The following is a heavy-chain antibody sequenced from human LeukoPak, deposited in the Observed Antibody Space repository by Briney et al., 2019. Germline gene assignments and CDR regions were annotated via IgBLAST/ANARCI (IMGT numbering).Heavy chain of an antibody. CDR1: GFTFSVYS. D-gene: IGHD3-9*01. Sequence: GGSLRLSCAASGFTFSVYSMNWVRRPPGMGLEWVSYITSNSATIQYADSVKGRPTISRDNAKNSLYLQMNSLRAEDTALYHCARGLTYYDTSGDMDVWGKGTTVTVSS. CDR3: ARGLTYYDTSGDMDV. V-gene: IGHV3-48*04. J-gene: IGHJ6*03. CDR2: ITSNSATI.